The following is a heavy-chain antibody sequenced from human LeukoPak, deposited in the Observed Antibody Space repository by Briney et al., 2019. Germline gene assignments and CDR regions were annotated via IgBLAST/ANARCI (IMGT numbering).Heavy chain of an antibody. J-gene: IGHJ4*02. CDR1: GFTFSSYA. Sequence: PGGSLRLSCAGTGFTFSSYAMTWVRQSPEKGLQWVAAISGRSNHRFFADSVRGRFTISRDNSNNTLYLQMSGLRAEDTAVYYCARASGWFDFDYWGQGTLVTVSS. D-gene: IGHD6-19*01. CDR2: ISGRSNHR. CDR3: ARASGWFDFDY. V-gene: IGHV3-23*01.